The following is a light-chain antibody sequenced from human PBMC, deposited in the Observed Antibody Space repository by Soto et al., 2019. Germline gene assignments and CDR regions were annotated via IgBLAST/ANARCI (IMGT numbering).Light chain of an antibody. V-gene: IGKV1-33*01. Sequence: IQMPQSPSSLSASVGDRVPLTCQASHDIRDHLHWYQQKPGKPPKLLIYDASNLQTGVPSRFSGSGSGTDFTFTISSLQPEDIATYFCHQYDKYPQTFGPGNKVDI. CDR2: DAS. CDR1: HDIRDH. CDR3: HQYDKYPQT. J-gene: IGKJ3*01.